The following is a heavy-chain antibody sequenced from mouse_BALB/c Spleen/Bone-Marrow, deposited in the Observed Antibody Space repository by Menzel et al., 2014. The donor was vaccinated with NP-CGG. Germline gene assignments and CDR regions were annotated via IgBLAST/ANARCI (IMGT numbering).Heavy chain of an antibody. CDR2: IRNKAKGSKT. CDR3: ARDIEVNSSYWYLDI. J-gene: IGHJ1*01. Sequence: EVKVVESGGGSEQPGGFLKLSCAPSGFTLXDYYMSWVRQPPGKALEWMGFIRNKAKGSKTDYSSSVKGPFTISRDNSQSILYLQMNTLRPEDSATYYCARDIEVNSSYWYLDIWGAGTTVTVSS. V-gene: IGHV7-3*02. CDR1: GFTLXDYY. D-gene: IGHD1-3*01.